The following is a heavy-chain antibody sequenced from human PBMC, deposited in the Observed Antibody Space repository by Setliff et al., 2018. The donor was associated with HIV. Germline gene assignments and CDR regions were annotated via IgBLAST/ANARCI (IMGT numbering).Heavy chain of an antibody. CDR3: ARDSPSGLVFLKPLDH. V-gene: IGHV1-18*01. CDR2: ISAYNGDT. D-gene: IGHD3-9*01. CDR1: GYIFSSYA. J-gene: IGHJ4*02. Sequence: ASVKVSCKASGYIFSSYAIAWVRQAPGQGLEWTGWISAYNGDTKYADNFQGRVTLTTDTSTSTGYMEVRSLKSVDTAMYYCARDSPSGLVFLKPLDHWGQGTLVTVSS.